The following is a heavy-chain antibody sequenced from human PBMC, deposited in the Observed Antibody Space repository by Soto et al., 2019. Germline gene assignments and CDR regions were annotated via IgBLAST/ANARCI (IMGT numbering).Heavy chain of an antibody. Sequence: ASVKVSCKASGSTFTGYYMRWVRQAPGQGLEWMGWINPNSGGTNYAQKFQGWVTMTRDTSISTAYMELSRLRSDDTAVYYCARDLGYCSGGSCYSFAYYYGMDVWGKGTTVTVSS. V-gene: IGHV1-2*04. CDR2: INPNSGGT. CDR1: GSTFTGYY. J-gene: IGHJ6*04. CDR3: ARDLGYCSGGSCYSFAYYYGMDV. D-gene: IGHD2-15*01.